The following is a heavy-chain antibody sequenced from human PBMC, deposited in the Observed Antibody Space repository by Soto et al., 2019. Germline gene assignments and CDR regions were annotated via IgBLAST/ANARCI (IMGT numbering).Heavy chain of an antibody. D-gene: IGHD2-8*01. CDR2: ISGDGNYI. J-gene: IGHJ4*02. Sequence: EVQLLESGGGLVRPGESLRLSCTASGFTFSXXXXTWVRQAPXXGXXXLSAISGDGNYIFYAEPVKGRFTISRDNYKNTVYLQMDSLRAEDTALYYCAKNAQFCPKAACYFYWGQGTLVTVSP. CDR3: AKNAQFCPKAACYFY. V-gene: IGHV3-23*01. CDR1: GFTFSXXX.